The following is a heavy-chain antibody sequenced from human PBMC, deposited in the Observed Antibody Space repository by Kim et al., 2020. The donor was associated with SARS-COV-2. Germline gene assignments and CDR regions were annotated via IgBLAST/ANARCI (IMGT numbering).Heavy chain of an antibody. Sequence: SETLSLTCTVSGGSISSSSYFWGWIRQPPGRGLEWIGSIYYSGNTYYNPSLKSRVTISVDTSKNQFSLNLSSATAADTAVYYCAKHQDYYPFDYWGQGTLVTVSS. CDR3: AKHQDYYPFDY. J-gene: IGHJ4*02. CDR2: IYYSGNT. V-gene: IGHV4-39*01. CDR1: GGSISSSSYF. D-gene: IGHD3-22*01.